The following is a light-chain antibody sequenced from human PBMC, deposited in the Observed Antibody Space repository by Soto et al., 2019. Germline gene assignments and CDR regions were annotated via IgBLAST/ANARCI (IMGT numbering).Light chain of an antibody. CDR3: QSYDSSLSGWV. J-gene: IGLJ1*01. Sequence: QSVLTQPPSVSGAPGQRVTISCTGSSSNIGAGYDVHWYQQLPGAAPKLLIYGNNNRPSGVPDRFSGSKSGTSASLAITGLQPEDEADYYCQSYDSSLSGWVFGTGTKVTVL. V-gene: IGLV1-40*01. CDR1: SSNIGAGYD. CDR2: GNN.